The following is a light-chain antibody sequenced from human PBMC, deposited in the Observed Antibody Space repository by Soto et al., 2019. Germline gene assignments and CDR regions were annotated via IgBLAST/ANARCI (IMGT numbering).Light chain of an antibody. CDR1: SSNIGSNY. J-gene: IGLJ2*01. CDR2: RAS. V-gene: IGLV1-47*01. CDR3: AAWDDTLNGLV. Sequence: QSVLTQPPSASGTPGQRVTISCSGSSSNIGSNYVYWYQQVPGTAPRLLMYRASQRPSGVPDRFSGSKSGTSASLAISGLRSEDEADYYYAAWDDTLNGLVFGGGTKLTVL.